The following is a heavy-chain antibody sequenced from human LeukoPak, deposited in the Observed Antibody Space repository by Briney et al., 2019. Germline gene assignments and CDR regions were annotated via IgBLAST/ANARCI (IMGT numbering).Heavy chain of an antibody. D-gene: IGHD1-26*01. J-gene: IGHJ3*02. V-gene: IGHV2-70*11. CDR2: IDWDDDK. CDR3: ARIGEWERAAFDI. CDR1: GFSLSTSGMC. Sequence: SGPTLVNPTQTLTLTCTFSGFSLSTSGMCVSWIRQPPGKTLEWLARIDWDDDKYYSTSLKTRLTISKDTSKNQVVLTMTNMDPVDTATYYCARIGEWERAAFDIWGQGTMVTVSS.